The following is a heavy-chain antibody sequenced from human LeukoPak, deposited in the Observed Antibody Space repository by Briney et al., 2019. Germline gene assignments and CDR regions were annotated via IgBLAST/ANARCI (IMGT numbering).Heavy chain of an antibody. V-gene: IGHV3-15*01. CDR3: ITDALHPSITMVREVYYFDY. CDR1: GFTFSNAW. Sequence: GGSLRLSCAASGFTFSNAWMSWVRQAPGKGLEWVGRIKSKTDGGTTDYAAPVKGRFTISRDDSKNTLYLQMNSLETEDTAVYYCITDALHPSITMVREVYYFDYWGQGTLVTVSS. CDR2: IKSKTDGGTT. J-gene: IGHJ4*02. D-gene: IGHD3-10*01.